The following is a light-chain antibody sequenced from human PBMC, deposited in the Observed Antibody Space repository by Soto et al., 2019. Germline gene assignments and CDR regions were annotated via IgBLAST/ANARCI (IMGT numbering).Light chain of an antibody. V-gene: IGKV1-39*01. J-gene: IGKJ1*01. Sequence: DIQMTQSPSSLSASVGDRVTITCRASQSIRSYLNWYQQKPGTAPKLLIYAASSLQSGVPSRFSGRGSGTDFTLTISSLQPEDFATYYCQQSFSTLWTFGQGTKVEIK. CDR2: AAS. CDR1: QSIRSY. CDR3: QQSFSTLWT.